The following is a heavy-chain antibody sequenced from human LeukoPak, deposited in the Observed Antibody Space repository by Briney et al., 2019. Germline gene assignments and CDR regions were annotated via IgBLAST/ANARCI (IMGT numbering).Heavy chain of an antibody. CDR3: ARDRSYCSSTSCYDGAFDI. Sequence: GGSLRLSCAASGFTSSSYGMHWVRQAPGKGLEWVAVIWYDGSNKYYADSVKGRFTISRDNSKNTLYLQMNSLRAEDTAVYYCARDRSYCSSTSCYDGAFDIWGQGTMVTVSS. D-gene: IGHD2-2*01. V-gene: IGHV3-33*01. CDR1: GFTSSSYG. J-gene: IGHJ3*02. CDR2: IWYDGSNK.